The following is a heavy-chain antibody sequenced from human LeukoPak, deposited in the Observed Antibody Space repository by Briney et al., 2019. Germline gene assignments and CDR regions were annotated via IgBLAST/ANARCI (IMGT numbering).Heavy chain of an antibody. Sequence: ASVNVSCKASGYTFTSYGISWARQAPGQGLEWMGWISAYNGNTNYAQKLQGRVTMTTDTSTSTAYMELRSLRSDDTAVYYCARGGYTYYYDSSGYDLANAFDIWGQGTMVTVSS. CDR2: ISAYNGNT. CDR3: ARGGYTYYYDSSGYDLANAFDI. CDR1: GYTFTSYG. D-gene: IGHD3-22*01. J-gene: IGHJ3*02. V-gene: IGHV1-18*01.